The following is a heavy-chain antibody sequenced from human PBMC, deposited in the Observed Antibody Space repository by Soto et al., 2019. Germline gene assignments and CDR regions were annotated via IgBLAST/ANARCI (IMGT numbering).Heavy chain of an antibody. Sequence: EVQLLESGGGLVQPGGSLRLSCAGSGFTFSSYPMSWVRQAPGKGLEWVSIISGSGDSIFYADSVKGRFTISRDNFKNTLYLQMNSLRDEDTALYYCAKRSTGNPFDTWGQGTMVTVSS. J-gene: IGHJ3*02. CDR2: ISGSGDSI. CDR3: AKRSTGNPFDT. CDR1: GFTFSSYP. V-gene: IGHV3-23*01.